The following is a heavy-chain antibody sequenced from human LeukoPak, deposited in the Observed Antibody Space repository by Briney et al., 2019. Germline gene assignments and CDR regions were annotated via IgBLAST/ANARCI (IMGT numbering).Heavy chain of an antibody. CDR3: ATQFCTPSACDYPY. Sequence: GASVKVSCKASDYTFPSSDINWVRQAPGQGLEWMGWISVKNGNTKYAQRLQGRVTMTTDTSTSTAYMELRSLRTDDTAVYYCATQFCTPSACDYPYWGRGTLVTVSS. V-gene: IGHV1-18*01. D-gene: IGHD2-8*01. CDR1: DYTFPSSD. J-gene: IGHJ4*02. CDR2: ISVKNGNT.